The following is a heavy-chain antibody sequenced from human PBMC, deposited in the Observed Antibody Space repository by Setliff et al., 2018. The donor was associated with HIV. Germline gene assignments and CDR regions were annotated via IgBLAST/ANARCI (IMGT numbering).Heavy chain of an antibody. J-gene: IGHJ4*02. CDR3: ATLHSSGWPYYSDY. V-gene: IGHV4-39*01. D-gene: IGHD6-19*01. CDR2: IHYSGNT. Sequence: SETLSLTCTVSGGSISITSYYWGWIRQPPGKGLEWIGSIHYSGNTYYSPSLKSRVTISEDTSKNQFSLKLSSVTAADTAVYYCATLHSSGWPYYSDYWGQGIQVTVSS. CDR1: GGSISITSYY.